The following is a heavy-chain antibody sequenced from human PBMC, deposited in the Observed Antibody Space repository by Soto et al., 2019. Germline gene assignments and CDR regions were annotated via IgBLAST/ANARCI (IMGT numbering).Heavy chain of an antibody. D-gene: IGHD2-2*01. CDR1: GYTFTSYG. Sequence: QVQLVQSGAEVKKPGASVKVSCKASGYTFTSYGISWVRQAPGQGLEWMGWISAYNGNTNYAQKLQGRVTMTTDTSTSTADMELRSLRSDYTAVYYCARDLGTVPAARGDAFDIWGQGTMVTVSS. J-gene: IGHJ3*02. CDR2: ISAYNGNT. CDR3: ARDLGTVPAARGDAFDI. V-gene: IGHV1-18*04.